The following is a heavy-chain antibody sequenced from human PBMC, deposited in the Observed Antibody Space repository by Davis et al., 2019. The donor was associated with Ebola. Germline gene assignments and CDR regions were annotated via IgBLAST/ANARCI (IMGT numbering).Heavy chain of an antibody. Sequence: MPSETLSLTCAVYGGSISGYYWSWIRQPPGKGLEWIGYIYYSGSTYYNPSLKSRVTISVDTSKNQFSLQLNSVTPEDTAVYYCARAGSYYYYGMDVWGQGTTVTVSS. CDR1: GGSISGYY. V-gene: IGHV4-34*01. CDR3: ARAGSYYYYGMDV. J-gene: IGHJ6*02. CDR2: IYYSGST.